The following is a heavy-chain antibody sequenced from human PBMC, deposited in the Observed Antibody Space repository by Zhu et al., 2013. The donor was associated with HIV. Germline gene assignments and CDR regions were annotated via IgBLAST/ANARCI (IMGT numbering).Heavy chain of an antibody. CDR3: ARAPWEPRGGWFDP. CDR2: IYHSGST. V-gene: IGHV4-38-2*01. J-gene: IGHJ5*02. CDR1: GYSIISGYY. D-gene: IGHD1-1*01. Sequence: QVQLQESGPGLVRPSETLSLTCAVSGYSIISGYYWGWIRQPPGKGLEWIGTIYHSGSTYYNPSLKSRVTITINTSKNQFSLKLSSVTAADTAVYYCARAPWEPRGGWFDPWGQGTLVPRLP.